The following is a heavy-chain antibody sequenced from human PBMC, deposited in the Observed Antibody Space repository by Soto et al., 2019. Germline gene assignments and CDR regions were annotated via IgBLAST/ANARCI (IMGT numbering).Heavy chain of an antibody. V-gene: IGHV4-59*11. D-gene: IGHD3-16*01. CDR3: ARGNDWESSTFDI. J-gene: IGHJ3*02. CDR1: GGSITDHY. CDR2: VYYRWGT. Sequence: QVQLQESGPGLVKPSETLSLTCTVAGGSITDHYWTWFRQSPGKGLHWIGYVYYRWGTNYNPSLKSRVTLSVDTSKNAVSLSLGSVTAADTDVYYCARGNDWESSTFDIWGQGTMVSVSS.